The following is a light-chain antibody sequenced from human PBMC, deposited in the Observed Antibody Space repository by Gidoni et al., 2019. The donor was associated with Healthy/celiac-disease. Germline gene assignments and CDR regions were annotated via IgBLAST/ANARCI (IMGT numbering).Light chain of an antibody. CDR2: INN. J-gene: IGLJ3*02. CDR3: AAWDDSLNGWV. CDR1: SSNIGSNT. Sequence: SVLTQPPSASGAPGQRVTISCSGSSSNIGSNTVSSYQQLPGTAPKLLIYINNQRPSAVPARFSGSKSATSASLPTSGLQSEDEAAYYCAAWDDSLNGWVFGGGTKLTVL. V-gene: IGLV1-44*01.